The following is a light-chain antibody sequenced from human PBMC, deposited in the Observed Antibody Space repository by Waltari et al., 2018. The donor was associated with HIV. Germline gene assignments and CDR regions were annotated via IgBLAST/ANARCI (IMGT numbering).Light chain of an antibody. Sequence: QSALAQPASVSGSPGQTISISCTGVASDLYKAVSWYQHRPGKPPNVIIYEVTNRPSGVSHRFSGSRSGNTASLTISGLQSEDEADYFCTSYLSSATPEFGGGARLTVL. CDR2: EVT. V-gene: IGLV2-14*01. CDR3: TSYLSSATPE. CDR1: ASDLYKA. J-gene: IGLJ3*02.